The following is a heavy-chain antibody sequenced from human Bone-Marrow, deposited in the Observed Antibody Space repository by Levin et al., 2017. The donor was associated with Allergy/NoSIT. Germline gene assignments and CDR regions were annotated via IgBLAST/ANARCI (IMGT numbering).Heavy chain of an antibody. CDR2: IDYSGHT. Sequence: PSETLSLTCTVSGTSVNSGSNFWSWIRLSPGKGLEWIGCIDYSGHTNYNPSLRSRVTISADTSKNQFSLKLSSVTAADTAVDYCMRDLDYYYYMDVWGQGTTVTVSS. V-gene: IGHV4-61*01. CDR1: GTSVNSGSNF. CDR3: MRDLDYYYYMDV. J-gene: IGHJ6*03.